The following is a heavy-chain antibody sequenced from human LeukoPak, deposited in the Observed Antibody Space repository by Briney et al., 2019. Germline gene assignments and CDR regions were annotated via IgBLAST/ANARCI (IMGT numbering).Heavy chain of an antibody. Sequence: GGSLRLSCEASGFSLSGSWMHWVRQAPGKGLMWVSQNKYDGTTKNYADSVRGRFTISRDNAKNTLYLHMNDLRAEDTAVYYCARSDYFRNWGQGTMVVVST. D-gene: IGHD3-9*01. CDR2: NKYDGTTK. J-gene: IGHJ3*01. CDR1: GFSLSGSW. V-gene: IGHV3-74*01. CDR3: ARSDYFRN.